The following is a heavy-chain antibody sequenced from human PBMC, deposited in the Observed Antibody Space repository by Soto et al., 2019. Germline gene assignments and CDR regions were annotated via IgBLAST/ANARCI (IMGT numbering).Heavy chain of an antibody. CDR3: ARNLPAGNPMQFDT. CDR1: GGTFSSYA. Sequence: SVKVSCKASGGTFSSYAISWVRQAPGQGLEWMGGIIPIFGTANYAQKFQGRVTITADKSTSTAYMELSSLRSEDTAVYYCARNLPAGNPMQFDTWGQGALVTVSS. V-gene: IGHV1-69*06. CDR2: IIPIFGTA. D-gene: IGHD6-13*01. J-gene: IGHJ4*02.